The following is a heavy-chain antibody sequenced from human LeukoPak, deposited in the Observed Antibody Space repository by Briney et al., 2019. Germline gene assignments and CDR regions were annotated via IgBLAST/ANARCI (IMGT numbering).Heavy chain of an antibody. CDR3: ARVSSSWYGGDY. V-gene: IGHV1-2*02. CDR1: GYTFTGYY. J-gene: IGHJ4*02. CDR2: INPNSGGT. Sequence: ASVKVSCKASGYTFTGYYMHWVRQAPGQGLEWMGWINPNSGGTNYAQKFQGRVTMTRDTSISTAYMELSRLRSDDTAVYYCARVSSSWYGGDYWGQGTLVTVSS. D-gene: IGHD6-13*01.